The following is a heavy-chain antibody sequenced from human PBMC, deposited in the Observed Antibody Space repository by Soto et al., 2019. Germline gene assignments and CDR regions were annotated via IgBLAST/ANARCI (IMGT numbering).Heavy chain of an antibody. J-gene: IGHJ4*02. CDR3: AKDSGLKPNTEPFDY. V-gene: IGHV3-30*18. Sequence: GGSLRRSWAASGFTFSSYGMHWVRQAPCKGLEWVAVISYDGSNKYYADSVKGRFTISRDNSKTTLYLQMNSLRAEDTAVYYCAKDSGLKPNTEPFDYCGQGPLVTASS. CDR1: GFTFSSYG. CDR2: ISYDGSNK. D-gene: IGHD6-25*01.